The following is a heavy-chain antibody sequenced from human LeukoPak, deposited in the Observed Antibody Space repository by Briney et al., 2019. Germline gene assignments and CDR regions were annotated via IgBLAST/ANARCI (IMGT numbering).Heavy chain of an antibody. CDR1: GFTFSDYY. CDR3: ARRTTAGRCSDY. CDR2: ISSGGSTI. Sequence: GGSLRLSCAVSGFTFSDYYMSWIRQAPGKGLEWVSFISSGGSTISHADSVKGRFTISRDNAENSLYLQMNSLRAEDTAVYYCARRTTAGRCSDYWGQGTLVTVSS. D-gene: IGHD6-13*01. J-gene: IGHJ4*02. V-gene: IGHV3-11*01.